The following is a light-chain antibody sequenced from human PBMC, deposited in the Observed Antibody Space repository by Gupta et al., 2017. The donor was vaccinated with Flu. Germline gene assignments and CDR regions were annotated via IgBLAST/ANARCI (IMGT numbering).Light chain of an antibody. V-gene: IGLV3-21*02. J-gene: IGLJ3*02. CDR1: NIGSKS. CDR3: QVGDTIPEHGV. Sequence: SYVLTQPPSVSVAPGQTAKISCGGDNIGSKSVHWYQQKPGQAPILVVSYDSDRPSGIPERFSGSNSGNTATLTIIGVGAGNEADYYCQVGDTIPEHGVFGGGTRLTV. CDR2: YDS.